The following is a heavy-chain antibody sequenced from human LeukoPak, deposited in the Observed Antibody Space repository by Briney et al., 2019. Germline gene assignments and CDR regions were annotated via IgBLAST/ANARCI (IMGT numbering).Heavy chain of an antibody. Sequence: ASVKVSCKASGYTFTSYDINWVRQATGQGLEWMGWMNPNSGNTGYAQKFQGRVTVTRNTSISTAYMELSSLRSEDTAVYYCARGYCSSTSCPDDAFDIWGQGTMVTVSS. CDR3: ARGYCSSTSCPDDAFDI. D-gene: IGHD2-2*01. V-gene: IGHV1-8*01. CDR2: MNPNSGNT. J-gene: IGHJ3*02. CDR1: GYTFTSYD.